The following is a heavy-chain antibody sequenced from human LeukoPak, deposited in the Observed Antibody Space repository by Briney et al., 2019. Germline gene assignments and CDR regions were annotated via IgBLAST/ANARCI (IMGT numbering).Heavy chain of an antibody. CDR2: IYHSGNT. CDR3: AKREWLAWFDP. V-gene: IGHV4-4*02. Sequence: SETLSLTRSVSSGSISSSNWWSWVRQPPGKGLEWIGDIYHSGNTNYNASLKSRVTMSVNKSKNQFSLTLRSVTAADTAIYYCAKREWLAWFDPWGQGTLVTVSS. D-gene: IGHD3-3*01. J-gene: IGHJ5*02. CDR1: SGSISSSNW.